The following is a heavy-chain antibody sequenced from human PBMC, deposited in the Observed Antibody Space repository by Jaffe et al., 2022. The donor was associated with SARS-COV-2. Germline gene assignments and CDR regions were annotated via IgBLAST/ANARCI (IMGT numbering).Heavy chain of an antibody. V-gene: IGHV3-21*01. CDR2: ISSSSSYI. Sequence: EVQLVESGGGLVKPGGSLRLSCAASGFTFSSYSMNWVRQAPGKGLEWVSSISSSSSYIYYADSVKGRFTISRDNAKNSLYLQMNSLRAEDTAVYYCARDNFSELTGDLGTDYWGQGTLVTVSS. J-gene: IGHJ4*02. D-gene: IGHD7-27*01. CDR1: GFTFSSYS. CDR3: ARDNFSELTGDLGTDY.